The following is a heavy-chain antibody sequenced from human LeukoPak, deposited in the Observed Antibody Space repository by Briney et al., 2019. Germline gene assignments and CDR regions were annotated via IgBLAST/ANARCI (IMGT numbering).Heavy chain of an antibody. J-gene: IGHJ6*03. V-gene: IGHV4-30-4*07. CDR3: ARVGGAKYYYYMDV. CDR1: GGSISSGGYS. D-gene: IGHD3-16*01. CDR2: IYYSGST. Sequence: SQTLSLTCAVSGGSISSGGYSWSWIRQPPGKGLEWIGYIYYSGSTYYNPSLKSRVTISVDTPKNQFSLKLSSVTAADTAVYYCARVGGAKYYYYMDVWGKGTTVTVSS.